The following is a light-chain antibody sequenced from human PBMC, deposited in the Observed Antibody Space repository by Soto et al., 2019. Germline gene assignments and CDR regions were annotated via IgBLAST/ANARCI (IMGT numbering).Light chain of an antibody. CDR1: SSDVGAYNY. V-gene: IGLV2-14*01. CDR3: SSYTSSSTLV. Sequence: QSVLTQPASVSGSPGQSITIFCTGTSSDVGAYNYVSWYQQHPGKAPKLVIYDVSNRPSGVSNRFSGSKSGNTASLTISGLQAEDEADYYCSSYTSSSTLVFGGGTKLTVL. J-gene: IGLJ2*01. CDR2: DVS.